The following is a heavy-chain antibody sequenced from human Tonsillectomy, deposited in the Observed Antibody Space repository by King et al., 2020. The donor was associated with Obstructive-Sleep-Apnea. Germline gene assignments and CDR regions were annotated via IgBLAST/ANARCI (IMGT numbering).Heavy chain of an antibody. CDR3: AKVPIVGTTGGEGYYYYYYGMDV. D-gene: IGHD1-26*01. CDR2: ISYDGSDK. J-gene: IGHJ6*02. CDR1: GFTFSSYG. V-gene: IGHV3-30*18. Sequence: VQLVESGGGVVQPGRSLRLSCAASGFTFSSYGMHWVRQAPGKGLEWVAVISYDGSDKFYADSVKGRFTISRDNSKNTLYLQMNSLRAEDTAVYYCAKVPIVGTTGGEGYYYYYYGMDVWGQGTTVTVSS.